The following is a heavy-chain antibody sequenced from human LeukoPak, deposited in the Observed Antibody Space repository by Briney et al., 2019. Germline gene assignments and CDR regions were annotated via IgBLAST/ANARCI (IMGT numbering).Heavy chain of an antibody. Sequence: ASVKVSCKASGYTFTSYGISWVRRAPGQGLEWMGWISAYNGNTNYAQKLQGRVTMTTDTSTSTAYMELRSLRSDDTAVYYCARQSRVPAASYYYYGMDVWGQGTTVTVSS. J-gene: IGHJ6*02. V-gene: IGHV1-18*01. D-gene: IGHD2-2*01. CDR1: GYTFTSYG. CDR3: ARQSRVPAASYYYYGMDV. CDR2: ISAYNGNT.